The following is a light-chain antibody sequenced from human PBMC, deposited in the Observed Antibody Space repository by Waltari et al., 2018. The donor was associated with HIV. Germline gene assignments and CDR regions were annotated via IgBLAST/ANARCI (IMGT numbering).Light chain of an antibody. CDR2: EVT. Sequence: QSALTQPPSASGSPGQPVTIACTGTSSDVGGYTYVSCYQQDPGKAPKLMIYEVTKRPSGVPDRFSGSKSGNTASLTVSGLQAEDEADYYCSSYAGSNNYVVFGGGTRLTVL. V-gene: IGLV2-8*01. CDR1: SSDVGGYTY. J-gene: IGLJ2*01. CDR3: SSYAGSNNYVV.